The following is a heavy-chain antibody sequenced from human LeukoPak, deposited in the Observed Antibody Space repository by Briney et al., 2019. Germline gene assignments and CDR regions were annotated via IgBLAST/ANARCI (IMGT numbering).Heavy chain of an antibody. Sequence: PSETLSLTCAVYGGSFSGYYWSWIRQPPGKGLEWIGEINHSGGTNYNPSLKSRVTISVDTSKNQFSLTLSSVTAADTAVYYCARRRLMVRGVLDYWGQGTLVTVSS. CDR1: GGSFSGYY. CDR3: ARRRLMVRGVLDY. D-gene: IGHD3-10*01. V-gene: IGHV4-34*01. CDR2: INHSGGT. J-gene: IGHJ4*02.